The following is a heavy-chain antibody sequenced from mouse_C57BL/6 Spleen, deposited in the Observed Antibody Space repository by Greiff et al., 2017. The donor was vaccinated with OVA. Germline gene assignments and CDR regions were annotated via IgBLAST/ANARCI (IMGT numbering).Heavy chain of an antibody. CDR3: TREVRGYYGTSCYFDY. D-gene: IGHD1-1*01. Sequence: VHLVESGAELVRPGASVTLSCKASGYTFTDYEMHWVKQTPVHGLEWIGAIDPETGGTAYNQKFKGKAILTADKSSSTAYMELRSLTSEDSAVYYCTREVRGYYGTSCYFDYWGQGTTLTVTS. CDR2: IDPETGGT. J-gene: IGHJ2*01. CDR1: GYTFTDYE. V-gene: IGHV1-15*01.